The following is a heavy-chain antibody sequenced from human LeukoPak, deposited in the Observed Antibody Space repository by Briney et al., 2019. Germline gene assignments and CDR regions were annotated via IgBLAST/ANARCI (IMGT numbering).Heavy chain of an antibody. CDR2: IIPIFGTA. CDR1: GGTFSSYA. Sequence: ASVKVSCKASGGTFSSYAISWVRQAPGQGLEWMGGIIPIFGTANYAQRFQGRVTITRNTSISTAYMELTSLISEDTAVYYCARAVFSDYYYYYYMDVWGKGTTVTVSS. V-gene: IGHV1-69*05. J-gene: IGHJ6*03. CDR3: ARAVFSDYYYYYYMDV.